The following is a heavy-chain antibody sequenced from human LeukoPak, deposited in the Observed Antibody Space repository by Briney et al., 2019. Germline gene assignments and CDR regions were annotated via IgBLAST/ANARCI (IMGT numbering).Heavy chain of an antibody. CDR2: ISAYNGNT. CDR1: GYTFTSYG. V-gene: IGHV1-18*01. J-gene: IGHJ4*02. D-gene: IGHD3-22*01. Sequence: ASVKVSCKASGYTFTSYGISWVRQAPGQGLEWMGWISAYNGNTNYAQKLQGRVTMTTDTSTSTAYMELRSLRSDDTAVYYCARGLRYNYYDSSGSIFDYWAREPWSPSPQ. CDR3: ARGLRYNYYDSSGSIFDY.